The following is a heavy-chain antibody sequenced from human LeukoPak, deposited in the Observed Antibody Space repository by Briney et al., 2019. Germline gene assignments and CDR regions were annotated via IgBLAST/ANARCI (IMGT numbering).Heavy chain of an antibody. D-gene: IGHD5-18*01. V-gene: IGHV1-2*02. CDR3: AKSRGYSYATDFDY. CDR1: GYTFTGYY. CDR2: INPNSAGT. J-gene: IGHJ4*02. Sequence: ASVKVSCKASGYTFTGYYMHWVRQAPGQGLEWMGWINPNSAGTNYAQKFQGRVTMTRDTFITTAYMELSRLRSDDTAVYYCAKSRGYSYATDFDYWGQGTLVTVSS.